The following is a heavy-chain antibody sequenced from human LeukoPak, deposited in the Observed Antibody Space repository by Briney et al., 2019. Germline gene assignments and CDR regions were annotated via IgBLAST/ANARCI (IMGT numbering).Heavy chain of an antibody. D-gene: IGHD3-10*01. Sequence: PGGALRLTFAASGLTVSSNYRSWVRQAPGKGLEWVGVIYSGGSIYYAESVKGRFTISRDNSKNTLYLQMNSLRAEDTAVYYCARSPGDRTYFDYWGQGTLVTVSS. CDR2: IYSGGSI. J-gene: IGHJ4*02. CDR1: GLTVSSNY. V-gene: IGHV3-53*01. CDR3: ARSPGDRTYFDY.